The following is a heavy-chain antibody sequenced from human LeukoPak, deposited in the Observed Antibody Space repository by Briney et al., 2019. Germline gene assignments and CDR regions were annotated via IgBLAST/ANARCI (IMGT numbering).Heavy chain of an antibody. CDR2: ISYDGSNK. D-gene: IGHD3-22*01. CDR3: ARDPVGYSSGYIFDY. Sequence: PGGSLRLSCAASGFTFSSYAMHWVRQAPGKGLEWVAVISYDGSNKYYADSVKGRFAISRDNSKNTLYLQMNSLRAEDTAVYYCARDPVGYSSGYIFDYWGQGTLVTVSS. V-gene: IGHV3-30*09. J-gene: IGHJ4*02. CDR1: GFTFSSYA.